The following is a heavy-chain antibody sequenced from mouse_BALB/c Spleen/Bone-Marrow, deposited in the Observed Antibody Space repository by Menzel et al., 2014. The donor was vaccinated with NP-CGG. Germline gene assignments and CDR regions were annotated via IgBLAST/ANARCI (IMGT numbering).Heavy chain of an antibody. D-gene: IGHD2-4*01. J-gene: IGHJ2*01. CDR1: GFTFSSYG. Sequence: VQLQQPGGDLVKPGGSLKLSCAASGFTFSSYGMSCVRQTPDKRLEWVATISSGGSYTYYPDSVKGRFTISRDNAKNTLYLQMSSLKSEDTAMYYCARQTYYDYDGYFDYWGQGTTLTVSS. CDR2: ISSGGSYT. V-gene: IGHV5-6*01. CDR3: ARQTYYDYDGYFDY.